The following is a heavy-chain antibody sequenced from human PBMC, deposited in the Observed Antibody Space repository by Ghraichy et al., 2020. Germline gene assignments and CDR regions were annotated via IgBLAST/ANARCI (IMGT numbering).Heavy chain of an antibody. D-gene: IGHD3-22*01. J-gene: IGHJ3*02. V-gene: IGHV3-30*18. CDR1: GFSFSSHG. CDR3: AKGYYDKSAYYDTDFFDM. Sequence: GGSLRLSCAASGFSFSSHGIYWVRQAPGKGLECVSVKSYDGSNTYYADSVRGRFTVSRDNSKNTLYLQMNDLIAEDTALYYCAKGYYDKSAYYDTDFFDMWGQGTMCTV. CDR2: KSYDGSNT.